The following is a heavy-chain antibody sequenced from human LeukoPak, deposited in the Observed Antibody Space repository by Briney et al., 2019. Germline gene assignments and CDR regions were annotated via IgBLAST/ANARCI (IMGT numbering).Heavy chain of an antibody. CDR2: FRGSGVAT. D-gene: IGHD4-17*01. CDR3: AKGQRFYGEYYFDY. Sequence: GGSLRLSCAASGFTFSSYAMNWVRQAPGKGRKWVSGFRGSGVATFYADFVKGRFTISRDNSKNTLYLQMNSLRAEDTAVYYCAKGQRFYGEYYFDYWGQGTLVTVSS. CDR1: GFTFSSYA. J-gene: IGHJ4*02. V-gene: IGHV3-23*01.